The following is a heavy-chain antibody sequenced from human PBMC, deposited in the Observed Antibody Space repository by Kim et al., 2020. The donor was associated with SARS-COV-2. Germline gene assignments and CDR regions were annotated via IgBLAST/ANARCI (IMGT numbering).Heavy chain of an antibody. CDR2: ISGSGGST. V-gene: IGHV3-23*01. J-gene: IGHJ3*02. D-gene: IGHD4-17*01. Sequence: GGSLRLSCAASGFTFSSYAMSWVRQAPGKGLEWVSAISGSGGSTYYADSVKGRFTISRDNSKNTLYLQMNSLRAEDTAVYYCASLPYGENDAFDIWGQGTMVTVSS. CDR1: GFTFSSYA. CDR3: ASLPYGENDAFDI.